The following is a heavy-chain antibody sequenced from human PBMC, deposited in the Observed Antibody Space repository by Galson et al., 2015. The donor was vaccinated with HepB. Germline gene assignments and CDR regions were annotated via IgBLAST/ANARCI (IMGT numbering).Heavy chain of an antibody. CDR1: GGTFSSYA. Sequence: SVKVSCKASGGTFSSYAISWVRQAPGQGLEWMGGIIPIFGTANYAQKFQGRVTITADESTSTAYMELSSLRSEDTAVYYCARDPLQVGYCDFWSGEKIGFDPWGQGTLVTVSS. D-gene: IGHD3-3*01. V-gene: IGHV1-69*13. CDR2: IIPIFGTA. J-gene: IGHJ5*02. CDR3: ARDPLQVGYCDFWSGEKIGFDP.